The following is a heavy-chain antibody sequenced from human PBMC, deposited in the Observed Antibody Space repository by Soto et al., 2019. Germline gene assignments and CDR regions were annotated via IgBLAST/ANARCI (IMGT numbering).Heavy chain of an antibody. CDR3: ARDVSSEYASILDV. CDR1: GLTFSPYW. D-gene: IGHD3-3*01. J-gene: IGHJ4*02. CDR2: IKEDGSVK. V-gene: IGHV3-7*03. Sequence: EGQLVESGGGLVQAGGSLRLTCEGFGLTFSPYWMTWVRQAPGKGLEWVASIKEDGSVKNYVDSVKGRFTVSRDNDKRAMFLQMTSVRADDTAVYFCARDVSSEYASILDVWGRGARVTVSS.